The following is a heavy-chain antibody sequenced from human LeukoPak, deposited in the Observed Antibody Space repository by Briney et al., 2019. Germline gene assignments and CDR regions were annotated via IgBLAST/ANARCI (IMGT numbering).Heavy chain of an antibody. CDR2: INPNSGGT. CDR1: GYTFTGYY. Sequence: ASVKVSCKASGYTFTGYYMHWVRQAPGQGLEWMGWINPNSGGTNYAQKFQGRVTMTRDTSISTAYMELSRLRSDDTAVYYCARERRDHCSSTGCHNWFDPWGQGTLVTVSS. CDR3: ARERRDHCSSTGCHNWFDP. D-gene: IGHD2-2*01. J-gene: IGHJ5*02. V-gene: IGHV1-2*02.